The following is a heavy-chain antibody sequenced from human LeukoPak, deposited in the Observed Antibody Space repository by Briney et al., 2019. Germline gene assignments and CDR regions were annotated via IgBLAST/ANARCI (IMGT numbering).Heavy chain of an antibody. J-gene: IGHJ4*02. V-gene: IGHV3-53*01. Sequence: GGSLRLSCAASGFTVSSNYMGWIRQAPGKGLEWVSVIYSGGSAYYADSVKGRFTISRDNSKNTLYLQMNSLRAEDTAVYYCARGPRSAKYFDYWSRGTLVTVSS. CDR3: ARGPRSAKYFDY. CDR1: GFTVSSNY. D-gene: IGHD6-25*01. CDR2: IYSGGSA.